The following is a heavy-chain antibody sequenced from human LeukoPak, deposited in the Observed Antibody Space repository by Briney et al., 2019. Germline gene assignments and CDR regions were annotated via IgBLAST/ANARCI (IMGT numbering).Heavy chain of an antibody. D-gene: IGHD2/OR15-2a*01. J-gene: IGHJ3*02. CDR3: ARDLFRANFLAFDI. V-gene: IGHV4-59*01. CDR2: IYYSGST. CDR1: GGSISSYY. Sequence: SETLSFTCAVSGGSISSYYWSWNRQPPGKGLEWIGYIYYSGSTNYNPSLKSRVTISVDTSKNQFSLKLSSVTAADTAVYYCARDLFRANFLAFDIWGQET.